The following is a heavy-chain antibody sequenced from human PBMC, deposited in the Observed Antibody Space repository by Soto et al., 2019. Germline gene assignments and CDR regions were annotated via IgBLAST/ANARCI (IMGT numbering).Heavy chain of an antibody. Sequence: EVQLLEAGGGLVQTGGSLRLSCAASGFSFRDYGMSWVRQAPGKGLEWLSAIIGIGDTAYYADSVRGRFTISRDNSKNTLYLQLNDLGAEDTAIYYCAKDYDYGDSLPFDYWGQGTLVTVSS. D-gene: IGHD4-17*01. CDR1: GFSFRDYG. J-gene: IGHJ4*02. CDR2: IIGIGDTA. V-gene: IGHV3-23*01. CDR3: AKDYDYGDSLPFDY.